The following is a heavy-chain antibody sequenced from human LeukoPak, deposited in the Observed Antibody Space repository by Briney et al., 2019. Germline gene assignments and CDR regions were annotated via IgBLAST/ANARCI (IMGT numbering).Heavy chain of an antibody. CDR2: FDPEDGET. V-gene: IGHV1-24*01. CDR1: GYTLTELS. D-gene: IGHD6-13*01. CDR3: ATDTGSIAAAATRFDY. J-gene: IGHJ4*02. Sequence: SVKVSCKVSGYTLTELSMHWVRQAPGKGLEWMGGFDPEDGETIYEQKFQGRVTMTEDTSTDTAYMELSSLRSEDTAVYYCATDTGSIAAAATRFDYWGQGTLVTVSS.